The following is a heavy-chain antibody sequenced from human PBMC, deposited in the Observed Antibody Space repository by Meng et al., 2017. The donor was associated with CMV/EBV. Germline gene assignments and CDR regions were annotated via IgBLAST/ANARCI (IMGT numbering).Heavy chain of an antibody. V-gene: IGHV4-34*01. CDR3: ARGGNWFDP. CDR2: INHSGST. Sequence: QLQLSRWGAGLVKPSEALSLTWSVYGGSFSGYYWSWIRQPPGKGLEWIGEINHSGSTNYNPSLKSRVTISVDTSKNQFSLKLSSVTAADTAVYYCARGGNWFDPWGQGTLVTVSS. CDR1: GGSFSGYY. J-gene: IGHJ5*02.